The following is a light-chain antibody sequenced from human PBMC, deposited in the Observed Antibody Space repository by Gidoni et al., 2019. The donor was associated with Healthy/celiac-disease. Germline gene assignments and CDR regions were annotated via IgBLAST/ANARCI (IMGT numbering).Light chain of an antibody. Sequence: QSVLTQPPSVFGAPGQRVTISCTGSRSNIGAGYDVHWYQQLPGTAPKLLSYGNSDRPSGVPHRFSGSKSGTSASLAITGLQAEDEADYYCQSYDSSLCGYVFGTGTKVTVL. J-gene: IGLJ1*01. CDR1: RSNIGAGYD. CDR3: QSYDSSLCGYV. CDR2: GNS. V-gene: IGLV1-40*01.